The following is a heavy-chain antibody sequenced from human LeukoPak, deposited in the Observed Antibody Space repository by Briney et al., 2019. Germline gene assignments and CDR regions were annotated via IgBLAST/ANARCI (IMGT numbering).Heavy chain of an antibody. CDR3: AKPYCGGDCYDPPGYFDY. J-gene: IGHJ4*02. V-gene: IGHV3-48*03. D-gene: IGHD2-21*02. CDR1: GFTFSSYE. CDR2: ISSGSTI. Sequence: GGSLRLSCAASGFTFSSYEMNWVRQAPGKGLEWVSYISSGSTIYYADSVKGRFTISRDNAKNSLYLQMNSLRAEDTAVYYCAKPYCGGDCYDPPGYFDYWGQGTLVTVSS.